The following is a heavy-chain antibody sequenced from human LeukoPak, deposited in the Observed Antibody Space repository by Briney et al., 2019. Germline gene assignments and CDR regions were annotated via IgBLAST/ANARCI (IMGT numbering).Heavy chain of an antibody. V-gene: IGHV4-34*01. J-gene: IGHJ6*02. D-gene: IGHD3-10*01. CDR1: GGSFSGYY. Sequence: PSEALSLTCAVYGGSFSGYYWSWIRQPPGKGLEWIGEINHSGSTNYNPSLKSRGTISVDTSKNQFSLRLSSVTAADTAVYYCARGQEGNYYGSGSYYTLPYYYYYYGMDVWGQGTTVTVSS. CDR3: ARGQEGNYYGSGSYYTLPYYYYYYGMDV. CDR2: INHSGST.